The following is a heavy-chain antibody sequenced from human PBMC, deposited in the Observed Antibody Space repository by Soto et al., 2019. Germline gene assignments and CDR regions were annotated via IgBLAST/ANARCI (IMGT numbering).Heavy chain of an antibody. CDR2: IYYSGST. D-gene: IGHD6-19*01. CDR3: ARVTYSSGWGAGGYYYYYGMDV. J-gene: IGHJ6*02. CDR1: GGSISSYY. Sequence: PSETLSLTCTVSGGSISSYYWSRIRQPPGKGLEWIGYIYYSGSTNYNPSLKSRVTISVDTSKNQFSLKLSSVTAADTAVYYCARVTYSSGWGAGGYYYYYGMDVWGQGTTVTVSS. V-gene: IGHV4-59*01.